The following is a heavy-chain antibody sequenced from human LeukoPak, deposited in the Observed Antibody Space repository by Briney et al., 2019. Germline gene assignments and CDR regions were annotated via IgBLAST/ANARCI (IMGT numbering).Heavy chain of an antibody. CDR3: ARGLTYYYDSSGPADAFDI. D-gene: IGHD3-22*01. Sequence: PGGSLRLSCAASGFTFSSYEMNWVRQAPGKGLEWVSYISSSGSTIYYADSVKGRFTISRDNAKNSLYLQMNSLRAEDTAVYYCARGLTYYYDSSGPADAFDIWGQGTMVTVS. J-gene: IGHJ3*02. CDR1: GFTFSSYE. V-gene: IGHV3-48*03. CDR2: ISSSGSTI.